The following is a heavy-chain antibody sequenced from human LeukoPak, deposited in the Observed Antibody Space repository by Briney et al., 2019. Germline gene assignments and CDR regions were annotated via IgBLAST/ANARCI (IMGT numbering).Heavy chain of an antibody. V-gene: IGHV1-69*06. Sequence: SVKVSCKASGGTFSSYAISWVRQAPGQGLEWMGGIIPIFGTANYAQKFQGRVTITADKSTSTAYMELSSLRPEDTAVYYCASDSAAAGHYYYYYMDVWGKGTTVTVSS. J-gene: IGHJ6*03. CDR1: GGTFSSYA. D-gene: IGHD6-13*01. CDR3: ASDSAAAGHYYYYYMDV. CDR2: IIPIFGTA.